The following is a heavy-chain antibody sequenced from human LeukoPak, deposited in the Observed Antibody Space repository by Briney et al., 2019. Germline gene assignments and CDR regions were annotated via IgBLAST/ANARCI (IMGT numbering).Heavy chain of an antibody. CDR1: GFTFKYHA. Sequence: GGSLRLSCVASGFTFKYHAINWVRQAPGKGLEWVAFISNDGTNTYYADSMKGRFTISRDNSKNTVYLLMNSLRADDTAVYYCARDGNPYCSGGNCFLDHWGQGTLVTVSS. CDR3: ARDGNPYCSGGNCFLDH. D-gene: IGHD2-15*01. J-gene: IGHJ4*02. V-gene: IGHV3-30-3*01. CDR2: ISNDGTNT.